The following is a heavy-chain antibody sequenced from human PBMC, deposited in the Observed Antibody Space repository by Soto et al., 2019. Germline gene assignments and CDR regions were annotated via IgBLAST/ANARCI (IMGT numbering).Heavy chain of an antibody. CDR3: ANMPGFGSPDWFDP. Sequence: GESLKVSCAASGFTFSRYAMSWVRQAPGKGLEWVSAISGSGGSTYYADSVKGRFTISRDNSKNTLYLQMNSLRAEDTAVYYCANMPGFGSPDWFDPWGQGTLVTVSS. CDR1: GFTFSRYA. CDR2: ISGSGGST. J-gene: IGHJ5*02. V-gene: IGHV3-23*01. D-gene: IGHD3-16*01.